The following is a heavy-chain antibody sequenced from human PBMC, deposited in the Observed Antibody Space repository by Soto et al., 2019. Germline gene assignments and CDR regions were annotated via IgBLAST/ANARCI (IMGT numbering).Heavy chain of an antibody. V-gene: IGHV5-51*01. Sequence: GESLKISCKGSGYSFTSYWIGWVRQMPGKGLEWMGIIYPGDSDTRYSPSFQGQVTMTTDTSTSTAYMELRSLRSDDTAVYYCARDASAASYYYYGMDVWGQGTTVTVSS. CDR2: IYPGDSDT. J-gene: IGHJ6*02. CDR1: GYSFTSYW. CDR3: ARDASAASYYYYGMDV. D-gene: IGHD2-15*01.